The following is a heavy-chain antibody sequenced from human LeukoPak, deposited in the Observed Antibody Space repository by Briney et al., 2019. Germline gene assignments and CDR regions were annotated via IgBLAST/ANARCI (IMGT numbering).Heavy chain of an antibody. V-gene: IGHV3-30*03. J-gene: IGHJ4*02. Sequence: GGSLRLSCAASGFTFSSYGMHWVPQAPGKGLEWVAVISYDGSNKYYADSVKGRFTISRDNSKNTLYLQMNSLRDEDTAVYYCARVPHYGGYFDYWGQGTLVPVSS. CDR2: ISYDGSNK. D-gene: IGHD4-23*01. CDR3: ARVPHYGGYFDY. CDR1: GFTFSSYG.